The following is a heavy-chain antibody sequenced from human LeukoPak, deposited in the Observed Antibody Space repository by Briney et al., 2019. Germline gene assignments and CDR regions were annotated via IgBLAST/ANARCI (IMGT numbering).Heavy chain of an antibody. CDR2: INHSGST. D-gene: IGHD3-3*01. CDR3: ARCSSEWRGY. CDR1: GGSFSGYY. J-gene: IGHJ4*02. V-gene: IGHV4-34*01. Sequence: SETLSLTCAVYGGSFSGYYWSWIRQPPGKGLEWIGEINHSGSTNYNPSLKSRVTISVDTSKNQFSLKLSSVTAADTAVYYCARCSSEWRGYWGQGTLVTVSS.